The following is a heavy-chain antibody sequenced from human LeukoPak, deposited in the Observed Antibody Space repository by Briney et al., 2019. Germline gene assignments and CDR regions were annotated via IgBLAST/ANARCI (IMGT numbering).Heavy chain of an antibody. V-gene: IGHV3-21*01. CDR2: ISSSSSYI. D-gene: IGHD3-3*01. CDR1: GFTFSSYS. CDR3: ARDRAGYYDFWSGYSQGYYFDY. J-gene: IGHJ4*02. Sequence: GGSLRLSCAASGFTFSSYSMNWVRQAPGPGLEWVSSISSSSSYIYYADSVTGRFTISRDNAKNSVYLQMNSLRAEDTAVYYCARDRAGYYDFWSGYSQGYYFDYWGQGTLVTVSS.